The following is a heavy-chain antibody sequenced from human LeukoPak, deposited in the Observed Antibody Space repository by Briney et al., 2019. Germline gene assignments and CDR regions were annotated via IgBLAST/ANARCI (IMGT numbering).Heavy chain of an antibody. CDR2: IYSGGST. CDR1: GFTVSSNY. Sequence: GGSLRLSRAASGFTVSSNYMSWVRQAPGKGLEWVSVIYSGGSTYYADSVKGRFTISRDKSKDTLYLQMNSLRAEDTAVYYCARGGDYSNWFDLWGQGTLVTVSS. D-gene: IGHD4-17*01. V-gene: IGHV3-66*02. CDR3: ARGGDYSNWFDL. J-gene: IGHJ5*02.